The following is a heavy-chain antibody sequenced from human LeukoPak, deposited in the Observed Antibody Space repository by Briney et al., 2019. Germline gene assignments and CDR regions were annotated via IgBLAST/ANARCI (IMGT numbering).Heavy chain of an antibody. V-gene: IGHV3-30*02. CDR2: IRYDGSNE. CDR3: AKSGAPFFFDY. Sequence: GGSLRLSCAASGFTFSSNGMHWVSQAPGKGLEGVAFIRYDGSNEYYADSVKGRYNIYRDTSKKRLYLQMNSLRAEDTAVYSCAKSGAPFFFDYWGQGTLVTVSS. CDR1: GFTFSSNG. J-gene: IGHJ4*02. D-gene: IGHD3-10*01.